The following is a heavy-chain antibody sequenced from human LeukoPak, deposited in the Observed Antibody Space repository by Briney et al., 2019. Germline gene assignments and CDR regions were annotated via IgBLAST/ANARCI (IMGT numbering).Heavy chain of an antibody. CDR2: IIPIFGTA. Sequence: ASVKVSCKASGYTFTSYDISWVRQAPGQGLEWMGRIIPIFGTANYAQKFQGRVTITTDESTSTAYMELSSLRSEDTAVYYCARGPYYDFWSGNFDYWGQGTLVTVSS. J-gene: IGHJ4*02. CDR1: GYTFTSYD. CDR3: ARGPYYDFWSGNFDY. V-gene: IGHV1-69*05. D-gene: IGHD3-3*01.